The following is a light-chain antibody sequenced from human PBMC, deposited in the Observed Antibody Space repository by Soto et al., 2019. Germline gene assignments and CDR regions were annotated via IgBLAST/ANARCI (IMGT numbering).Light chain of an antibody. J-gene: IGKJ1*01. CDR3: QKYNSDPRT. CDR2: AAS. CDR1: QGIFNY. Sequence: DIQMTQSPSSLSAFIGDRVTITCRASQGIFNYLAWYQKKPGKVPKLLIYAASTLQSGVPSRFSGSGSGTDFTLTISSLLPEDVATYYCQKYNSDPRTFGQGTKVEIK. V-gene: IGKV1-27*01.